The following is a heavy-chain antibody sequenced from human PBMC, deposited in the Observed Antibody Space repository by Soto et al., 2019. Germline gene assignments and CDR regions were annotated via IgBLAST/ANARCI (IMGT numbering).Heavy chain of an antibody. CDR3: AREYDSSGYGYDAFAI. J-gene: IGHJ3*02. D-gene: IGHD3-22*01. Sequence: GGSLRLSCAASGFTFSSYGMHWVRQAPGKGLEWVAVIWYDGSNKYYADSVKDRFTISRDNSKNTLYLLMNSLRTEDTAVYYCAREYDSSGYGYDAFAIWGQGTMVTVSS. CDR1: GFTFSSYG. V-gene: IGHV3-33*01. CDR2: IWYDGSNK.